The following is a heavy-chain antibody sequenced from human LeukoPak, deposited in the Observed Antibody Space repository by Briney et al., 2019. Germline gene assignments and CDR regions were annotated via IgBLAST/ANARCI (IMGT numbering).Heavy chain of an antibody. J-gene: IGHJ5*02. CDR3: ARMLRSRRIDP. D-gene: IGHD3-10*01. CDR1: GGSFSGYY. Sequence: SETLSLTCAVYGGSFSGYYWSWIRQPPGKGLEWIGEINHSGSTNYNPSLKSRVTISVDTSKNQFSLKLRSVTAADTAVYYCARMLRSRRIDPWGQGTLVTVSS. CDR2: INHSGST. V-gene: IGHV4-34*01.